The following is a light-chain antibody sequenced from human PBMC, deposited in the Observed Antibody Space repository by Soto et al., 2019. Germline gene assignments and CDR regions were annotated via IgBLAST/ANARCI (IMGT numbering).Light chain of an antibody. CDR3: QSYDSRLSAYV. CDR2: SNT. J-gene: IGLJ1*01. V-gene: IGLV1-40*01. Sequence: QSVLTQSPSVSGAPGQMVTISCTGSSSNIGADSDVHWYQQLPGTAPKLLIYSNTNRPSGVPGRFSGSRSGTSASLAITGLQAEDEGDYCCQSYDSRLSAYVFGTGTKLTVL. CDR1: SSNIGADSD.